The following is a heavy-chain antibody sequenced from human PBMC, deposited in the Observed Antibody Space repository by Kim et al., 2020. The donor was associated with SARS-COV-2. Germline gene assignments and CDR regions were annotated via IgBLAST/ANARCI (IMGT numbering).Heavy chain of an antibody. J-gene: IGHJ4*02. CDR2: INPNSGGT. CDR1: GYTFTGYY. CDR3: ACSPRLNTVTTGENLDY. V-gene: IGHV1-2*02. Sequence: ASVKVSCKASGYTFTGYYMHWVRQAPGQGLEWMGWINPNSGGTNYAQKFQGRVTMTRDTSISTAYMELSRLRSDDTAVYYCACSPRLNTVTTGENLDYWGQGTLVTVSS. D-gene: IGHD4-17*01.